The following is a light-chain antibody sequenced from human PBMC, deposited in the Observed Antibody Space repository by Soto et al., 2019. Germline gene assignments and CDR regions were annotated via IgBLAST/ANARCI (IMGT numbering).Light chain of an antibody. Sequence: EIVLTQSPGTLSLSPRERATLSRRASQSVSNAYLAWYQHKVGQSPRLLIYGASNRAPGIPDRFSGSGSGTDFTLTISRLEPEDFAVYYCQQYAASPRTFGQGTQVEVK. CDR3: QQYAASPRT. V-gene: IGKV3-20*01. J-gene: IGKJ1*01. CDR1: QSVSNAY. CDR2: GAS.